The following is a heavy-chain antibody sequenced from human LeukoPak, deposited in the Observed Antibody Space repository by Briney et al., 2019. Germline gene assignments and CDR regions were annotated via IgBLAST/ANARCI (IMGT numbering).Heavy chain of an antibody. J-gene: IGHJ5*02. CDR2: IRYDGSNK. CDR1: GFTFSSYG. Sequence: GGSLRLSCAASGFTFSSYGMHWVRQAPGKGLEWVAFIRYDGSNKYYADSVKGRFTISRDNSKNTLYLQMNSLRAEDTAVYYCAKGPAAAVKGGWFDPWGQGTLVTVSS. CDR3: AKGPAAAVKGGWFDP. D-gene: IGHD6-13*01. V-gene: IGHV3-30*02.